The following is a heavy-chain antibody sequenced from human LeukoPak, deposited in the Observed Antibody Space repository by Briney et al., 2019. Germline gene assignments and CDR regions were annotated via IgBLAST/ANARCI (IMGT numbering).Heavy chain of an antibody. D-gene: IGHD6-19*01. J-gene: IGHJ4*02. CDR3: ALWSSGSTD. Sequence: GGSLRLSCAASGFTFSSYGMHWVRQAPGKGLEWVAVIWYDGSNKYYADSVKGRFTISRDNSKNTLYLQMNSLRAEDTAVYYCALWSSGSTDWGQGTLVTVSS. CDR2: IWYDGSNK. V-gene: IGHV3-33*01. CDR1: GFTFSSYG.